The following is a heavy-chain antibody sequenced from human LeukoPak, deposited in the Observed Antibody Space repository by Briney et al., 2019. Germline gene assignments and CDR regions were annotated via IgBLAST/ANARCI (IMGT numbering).Heavy chain of an antibody. CDR3: ARDGFWSGTDY. CDR1: GFTFSNYA. CDR2: ISVSGGST. Sequence: GGSLRLSCAASGFTFSNYAMSWVRQAPGKGLEWVSAISVSGGSTYYADSVKGRFTISRDNSKNTLYLQMHSLRAEDTAVYYCARDGFWSGTDYWGQGTLVTVSS. D-gene: IGHD3-3*01. J-gene: IGHJ4*02. V-gene: IGHV3-23*01.